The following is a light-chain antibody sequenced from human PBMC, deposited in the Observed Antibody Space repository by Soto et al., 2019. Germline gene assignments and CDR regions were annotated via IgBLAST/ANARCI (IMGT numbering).Light chain of an antibody. J-gene: IGLJ2*01. Sequence: QLVLTQSSSASASLGSSVKLTCTLSSGHSSYIIAWHQQQPGKAPRYLMKLEGSGSYNKGSGVPDRFSGSSSGADRYLTIVLLQFEADPDYYCETWDSNTRVFGSGTQLTVL. V-gene: IGLV4-60*02. CDR3: ETWDSNTRV. CDR1: SGHSSYI. CDR2: LEGSGSY.